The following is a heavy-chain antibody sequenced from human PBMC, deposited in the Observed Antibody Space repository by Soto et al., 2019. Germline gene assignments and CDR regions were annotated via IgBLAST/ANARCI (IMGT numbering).Heavy chain of an antibody. J-gene: IGHJ6*02. Sequence: GASVKVSCKASGYTFTSYGIIWVRQAPGQGLEWMGCISGYNGNTNSAQKFQGRVTMTTDTSTSTAYMELRSLKSDDTAVYYCAKGGDRVAAGTRVYLYNAMDVGGQGTTVTVSS. CDR1: GYTFTSYG. CDR2: ISGYNGNT. CDR3: AKGGDRVAAGTRVYLYNAMDV. V-gene: IGHV1-18*01. D-gene: IGHD5-12*01.